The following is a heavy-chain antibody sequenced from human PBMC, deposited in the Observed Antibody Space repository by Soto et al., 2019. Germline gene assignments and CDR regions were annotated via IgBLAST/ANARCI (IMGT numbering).Heavy chain of an antibody. CDR1: GGSFSGYY. Sequence: SETLSLTCAVYGGSFSGYYWSWIRQPPGKGLEWIGEINHSGSTNYNPSLKSRVTISVDTSKNQLSLKLSSVTAADTAVYYCATYYYDSSGYYPAFDIWGQGTMVTVSS. J-gene: IGHJ3*02. CDR2: INHSGST. V-gene: IGHV4-34*01. CDR3: ATYYYDSSGYYPAFDI. D-gene: IGHD3-22*01.